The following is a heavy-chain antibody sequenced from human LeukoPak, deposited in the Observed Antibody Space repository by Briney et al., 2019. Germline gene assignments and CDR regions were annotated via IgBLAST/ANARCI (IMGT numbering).Heavy chain of an antibody. CDR1: GYTFTGCY. Sequence: ASVKVSCKASGYTFTGCYMHWVRQAPGQGLEWMGWINPNSGGTNYAQKFQGRVTMTRDTSISTAYMELSRLRSDDTAVYYCARSGIVATIKHAFDIWGQGTMVTVSS. D-gene: IGHD5-12*01. CDR2: INPNSGGT. J-gene: IGHJ3*02. CDR3: ARSGIVATIKHAFDI. V-gene: IGHV1-2*02.